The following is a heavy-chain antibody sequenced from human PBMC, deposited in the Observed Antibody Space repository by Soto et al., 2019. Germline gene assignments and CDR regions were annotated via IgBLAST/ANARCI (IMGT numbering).Heavy chain of an antibody. D-gene: IGHD6-13*01. CDR1: GGSISSSSYY. CDR2: IYYSGST. V-gene: IGHV4-39*01. J-gene: IGHJ4*02. Sequence: SETLSLTCTVSGGSISSSSYYWGWIRQPPGKGLEWIGSIYYSGSTYYNPSLKSRIIINPDTSKNQLSLQLNSVTPEDTGVYYCARLVGNSWIDYWGQGTLVTVSS. CDR3: ARLVGNSWIDY.